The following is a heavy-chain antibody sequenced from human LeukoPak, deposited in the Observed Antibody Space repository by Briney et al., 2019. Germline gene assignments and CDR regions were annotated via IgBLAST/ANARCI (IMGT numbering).Heavy chain of an antibody. CDR2: IYHSGST. V-gene: IGHV4-38-2*01. CDR1: GYSIGSGYY. D-gene: IGHD3-10*01. CDR3: AARPYGSWYYYMDV. J-gene: IGHJ6*03. Sequence: PSETLSLTCAVSGYSIGSGYYWGWIRQPPGQGPEWIGSIYHSGSTYYNPSLKSRVTISVDTSKNQFSLKLSSVTAADTAVYYCAARPYGSWYYYMDVWGKGTTVTVSS.